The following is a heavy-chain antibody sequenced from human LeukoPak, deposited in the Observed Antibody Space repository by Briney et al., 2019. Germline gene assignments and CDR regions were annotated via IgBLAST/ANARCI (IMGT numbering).Heavy chain of an antibody. CDR1: GFTFSSYA. Sequence: GGSLRLSCAASGFTFSSYAMSWVRQAPGKGLEWVSAISSSGDSTYYADSVKGRFTISRDNSKNTLYLQMNSLRADDTAVYYCANPDLWSGAPYDGMDVWGQGTTVTVSS. CDR3: ANPDLWSGAPYDGMDV. J-gene: IGHJ6*02. V-gene: IGHV3-23*01. CDR2: ISSSGDST. D-gene: IGHD3-3*01.